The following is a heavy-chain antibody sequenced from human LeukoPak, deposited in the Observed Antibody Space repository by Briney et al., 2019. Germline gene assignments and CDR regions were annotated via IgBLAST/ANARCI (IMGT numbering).Heavy chain of an antibody. CDR1: GFTFITYA. D-gene: IGHD2-8*01. CDR2: ISSDGRNK. V-gene: IGHV3-30*04. Sequence: GGSLRLSCLASGFTFITYAMHWVRQAPGKGLEWVAVISSDGRNKIYADSVKGRFTISRDNFQNTLFLQMNSLRTEDTAVYYCARDPMADFDYWGQGTLVTVSS. J-gene: IGHJ4*02. CDR3: ARDPMADFDY.